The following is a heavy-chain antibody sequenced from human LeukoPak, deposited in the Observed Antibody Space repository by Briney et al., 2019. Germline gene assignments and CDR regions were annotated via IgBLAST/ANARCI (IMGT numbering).Heavy chain of an antibody. J-gene: IGHJ3*02. V-gene: IGHV3-48*03. D-gene: IGHD1-26*01. CDR2: ISRSGSTI. CDR3: ARASGELLLDAFDI. CDR1: GFTFSSYE. Sequence: GGSLRLSCAASGFTFSSYEMNWVRQAPGKGLEWVSYISRSGSTIYYADSVKGRFTISRDNAKNSLYLRMNSLRAEDTAVYYCARASGELLLDAFDIWGQGTMVTVSS.